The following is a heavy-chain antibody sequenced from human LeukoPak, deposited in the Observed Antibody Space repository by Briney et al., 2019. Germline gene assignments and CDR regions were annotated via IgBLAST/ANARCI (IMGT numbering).Heavy chain of an antibody. CDR3: ARGYGSGWSAFDY. Sequence: PGGSLRLSCAASGFTFSSYYMNWVRQAPGRGLEWVSSISSTSSYIYYADSVKGRFTISRDNADNSLYLQMNSLRAGDTAVYYCARGYGSGWSAFDYWGQGTLVTVSS. CDR1: GFTFSSYY. J-gene: IGHJ4*02. CDR2: ISSTSSYI. V-gene: IGHV3-21*01. D-gene: IGHD6-19*01.